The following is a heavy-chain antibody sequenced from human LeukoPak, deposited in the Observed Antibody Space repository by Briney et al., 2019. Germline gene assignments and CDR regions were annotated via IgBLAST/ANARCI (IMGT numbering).Heavy chain of an antibody. D-gene: IGHD6-19*01. J-gene: IGHJ5*02. CDR2: INHSGST. V-gene: IGHV4-34*01. Sequence: SETLSLTCAVYGGSLSGYYWSWIRQPPGKGLEWIGEINHSGSTNYNPSLKSRVTISVDTSKNQFSLKLSSVTAADTAVYYCARKASSGWYDYWFDPWGQGTLVTVSS. CDR1: GGSLSGYY. CDR3: ARKASSGWYDYWFDP.